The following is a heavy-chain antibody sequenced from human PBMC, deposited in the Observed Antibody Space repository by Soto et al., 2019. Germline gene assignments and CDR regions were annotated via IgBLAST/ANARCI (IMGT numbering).Heavy chain of an antibody. CDR3: TREGGGIAAAGAGNDAFDI. CDR1: GYTLSDYY. CDR2: INPNSGDP. D-gene: IGHD6-13*01. Sequence: QVQLVQSGAEVKKPGASVTVSCKASGYTLSDYYIQWVRQAPGQGLEWMGWINPNSGDPNYAQKFQGGVTMSSDTSINTAYMELRWLRSEDTAVYYCTREGGGIAAAGAGNDAFDIWGQGTKVTVSS. J-gene: IGHJ3*02. V-gene: IGHV1-2*02.